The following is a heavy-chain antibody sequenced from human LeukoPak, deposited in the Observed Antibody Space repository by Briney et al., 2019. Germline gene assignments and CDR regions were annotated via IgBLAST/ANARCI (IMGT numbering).Heavy chain of an antibody. J-gene: IGHJ4*02. V-gene: IGHV4-34*01. Sequence: SETLSLTCAVYGGSFSGYYWSWIRQPPGKGLEWIGEINHSGSTSYNPSLKSRVTISVDTSKNQFSLKLSSVTAADTAVYYCASSGYSYGLSYYFDYWGQGTLVTVSS. CDR2: INHSGST. CDR3: ASSGYSYGLSYYFDY. D-gene: IGHD5-18*01. CDR1: GGSFSGYY.